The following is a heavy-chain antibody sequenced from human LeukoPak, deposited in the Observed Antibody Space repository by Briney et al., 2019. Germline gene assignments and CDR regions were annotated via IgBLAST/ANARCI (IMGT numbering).Heavy chain of an antibody. J-gene: IGHJ4*02. CDR1: GFTFSSYA. CDR2: ISGSGGST. CDR3: AKDLNFWSGYYDGFDY. D-gene: IGHD3-3*01. V-gene: IGHV3-23*01. Sequence: GGSLRLSCAASGFTFSSYAMSWVRQAPGKGLEWVSAISGSGGSTYYAGSVKGRFTISRDNSKNTLYLQMNSLRAEDPAVYYCAKDLNFWSGYYDGFDYWGQGTLVTVSS.